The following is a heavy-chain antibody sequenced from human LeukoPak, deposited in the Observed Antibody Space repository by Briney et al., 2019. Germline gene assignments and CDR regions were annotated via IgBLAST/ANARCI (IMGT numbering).Heavy chain of an antibody. CDR2: TYHSGST. Sequence: PSETLSHTCAVSGGSISSSNWWSWVRQPPGKGLEWIGETYHSGSTNYNPSLKSRVTISVDTSKNQFSLKLSSVTAADTAVYYCARDPRPFYYYDSSGYYDWGQGTLVTVSS. J-gene: IGHJ4*02. V-gene: IGHV4-4*02. CDR1: GGSISSSNW. D-gene: IGHD3-22*01. CDR3: ARDPRPFYYYDSSGYYD.